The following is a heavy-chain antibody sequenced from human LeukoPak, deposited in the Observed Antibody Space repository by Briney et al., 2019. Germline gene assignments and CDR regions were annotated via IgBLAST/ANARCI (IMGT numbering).Heavy chain of an antibody. Sequence: GRSLRLSCVASGFTFSSYDMYWVRLAPGKGLECVAVIWYDESDKSYADSVKGRFTISRDNSKNTLYLQMNSLRAEDTAVYYCARARLRGVGATLDFWGQGTLVTVSS. J-gene: IGHJ4*02. CDR3: ARARLRGVGATLDF. CDR1: GFTFSSYD. D-gene: IGHD1-26*01. CDR2: IWYDESDK. V-gene: IGHV3-33*01.